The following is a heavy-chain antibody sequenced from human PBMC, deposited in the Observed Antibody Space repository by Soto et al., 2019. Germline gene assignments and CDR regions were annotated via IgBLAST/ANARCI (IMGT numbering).Heavy chain of an antibody. D-gene: IGHD3-10*02. Sequence: QVQLVQSGAEVKKPGSSVKVSCKASGGTFSSYTISWVRQAPGQGLEWMGRIIPILGIANYAQKFQGRVKITAEKSTRTAYMELSSLRSQDTAVYYCARVDYARWSATEYFQHWGPGTLVTVSS. V-gene: IGHV1-69*02. CDR3: ARVDYARWSATEYFQH. J-gene: IGHJ1*01. CDR1: GGTFSSYT. CDR2: IIPILGIA.